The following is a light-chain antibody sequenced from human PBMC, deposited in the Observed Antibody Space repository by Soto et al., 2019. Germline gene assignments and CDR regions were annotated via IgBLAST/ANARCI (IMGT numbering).Light chain of an antibody. J-gene: IGKJ1*01. V-gene: IGKV3-15*01. CDR1: QSVSSN. CDR2: GAS. CDR3: QQYNNWPRT. Sequence: EIVMTQSPATLSVSPGERATLSCRASQSVSSNLAWYQQKPGQAPRLLIYGASTRATGIPARFSGSGSGTEFPLTIRSLQSEDFAVYYCQQYNNWPRTFGQGTKLQI.